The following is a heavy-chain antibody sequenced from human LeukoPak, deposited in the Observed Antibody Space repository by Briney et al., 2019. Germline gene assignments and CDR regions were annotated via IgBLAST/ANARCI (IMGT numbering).Heavy chain of an antibody. CDR3: ARRWNYGRNYYIDV. V-gene: IGHV4-34*01. Sequence: SETLSLTCAVYGGSFSNYYWSWISQTPGKGMEWIGEINDSGRINYNPSLMSRVTVSVDTSKNQFSLRLTSVTATDTAVYYCARRWNYGRNYYIDVWGKGATVSVSS. CDR1: GGSFSNYY. J-gene: IGHJ6*03. D-gene: IGHD1-7*01. CDR2: INDSGRI.